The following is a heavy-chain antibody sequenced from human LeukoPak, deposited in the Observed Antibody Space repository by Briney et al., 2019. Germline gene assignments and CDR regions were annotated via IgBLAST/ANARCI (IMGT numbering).Heavy chain of an antibody. CDR3: ARRSAFDF. J-gene: IGHJ4*02. Sequence: GGSLRLSCAASGFTFSNYWMNWVRQAPGRGLEWVSSITSRSSYIFYADSVKGRFTISRDNAKNSLFLQMNSLRAEDTAVYFCARRSAFDFWGQGTLVIVSS. CDR1: GFTFSNYW. V-gene: IGHV3-21*01. CDR2: ITSRSSYI.